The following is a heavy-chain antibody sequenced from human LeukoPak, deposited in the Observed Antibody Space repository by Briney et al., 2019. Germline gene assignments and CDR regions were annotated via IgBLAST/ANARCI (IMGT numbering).Heavy chain of an antibody. Sequence: GGSLRLSCAASGFTFSSYWMSWVRQAPGKGLEWVANIKQDGSEKYYVDSVKGRFTISRDNAKNSLYLQMNSLRAEDTAVYYCARDQDYGSGSYYNGPYYFDYWGQGTLVTVSS. CDR1: GFTFSSYW. CDR3: ARDQDYGSGSYYNGPYYFDY. CDR2: IKQDGSEK. J-gene: IGHJ4*02. V-gene: IGHV3-7*01. D-gene: IGHD3-10*01.